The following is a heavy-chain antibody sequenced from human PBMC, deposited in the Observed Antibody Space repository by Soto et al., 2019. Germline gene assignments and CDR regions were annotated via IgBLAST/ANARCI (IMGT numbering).Heavy chain of an antibody. D-gene: IGHD6-19*01. Sequence: EVQLVESGGGLVQPGGSLRLSCAASGFTFSSYWMSWVRQAPGKGLEWVANIKQDGSEKYYVDSVKGRFTISRDNAKNSLYLQMNSLRAEDTAVYYCARDTRGIAVAGMEADYFDYWGQGTLVTVSS. CDR2: IKQDGSEK. CDR3: ARDTRGIAVAGMEADYFDY. V-gene: IGHV3-7*03. J-gene: IGHJ4*02. CDR1: GFTFSSYW.